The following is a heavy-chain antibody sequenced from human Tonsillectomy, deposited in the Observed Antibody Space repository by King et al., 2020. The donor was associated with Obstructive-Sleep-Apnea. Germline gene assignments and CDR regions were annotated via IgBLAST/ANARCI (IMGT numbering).Heavy chain of an antibody. Sequence: VQLVESGGGLVQPGRSLRLSCAASGFTFDDYAMRCVRQAPGKGLEWVSGISWYSGSIGYAVSVKGRFTFSSNNAKNSLYLQMNSLRAEDTALYYCAKDTGPSAYYYYYCMDVWGQGSTVTVSS. D-gene: IGHD6-6*01. J-gene: IGHJ6*02. V-gene: IGHV3-9*01. CDR2: ISWYSGSI. CDR3: AKDTGPSAYYYYYCMDV. CDR1: GFTFDDYA.